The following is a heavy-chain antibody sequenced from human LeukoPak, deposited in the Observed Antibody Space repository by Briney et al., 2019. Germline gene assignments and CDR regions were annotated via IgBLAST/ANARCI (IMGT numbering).Heavy chain of an antibody. CDR3: ARDRAPEGFDP. V-gene: IGHV4-61*02. CDR2: IYTSGST. Sequence: PSQTLSLTCTVSGGSISSGSYYWSWIRQPAGKGLELIGRIYTSGSTNYNPSLKSRVTISVDTSKNQFSLKLSSVTAADTAVYYCARDRAPEGFDPWGQGALVTVSS. D-gene: IGHD1-14*01. J-gene: IGHJ5*02. CDR1: GGSISSGSYY.